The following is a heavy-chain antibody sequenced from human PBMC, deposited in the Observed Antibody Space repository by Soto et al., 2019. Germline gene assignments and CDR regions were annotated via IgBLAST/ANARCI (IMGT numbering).Heavy chain of an antibody. J-gene: IGHJ4*02. CDR1: GFTFSSYG. V-gene: IGHV3-30*18. CDR2: ISYDGSYK. CDR3: AKWNGGFDY. D-gene: IGHD3-16*01. Sequence: QVQLVESGGGVVQPGRSLRLSCADSGFTFSSYGMHWVRQAPGKGLELVAVISYDGSYKYYADSVKGRFTISRDNSKNTLYLQMNSLRAEDTAVYYCAKWNGGFDYWGQGTLVTVSS.